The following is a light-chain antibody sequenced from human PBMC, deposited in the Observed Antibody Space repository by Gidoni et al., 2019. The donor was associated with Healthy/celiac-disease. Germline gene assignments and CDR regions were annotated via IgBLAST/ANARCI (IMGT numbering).Light chain of an antibody. J-gene: IGKJ3*01. V-gene: IGKV3-20*01. CDR1: QSVSSSY. CDR3: QHYGSSPPFT. CDR2: GSS. Sequence: EIVLTQSPGTLSLSPGERATLSCRASQSVSSSYLAWYQQKPGQAPRLLIYGSSSRATGIPDRFSGSGSGTYFTLTIRRLEPEDFAVYYCQHYGSSPPFTFGPVTKVDIK.